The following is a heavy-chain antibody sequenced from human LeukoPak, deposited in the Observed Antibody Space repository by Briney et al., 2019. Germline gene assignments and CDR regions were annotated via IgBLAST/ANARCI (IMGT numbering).Heavy chain of an antibody. CDR1: GFSFDDYV. CDR3: AKATSGWYWTAFDY. CDR2: ISWNSGSI. Sequence: GGSLRLSCAASGFSFDDYVMHWVRQAPGKGLEWVSGISWNSGSIGYADSVKGRFTTSRDNAKNSLYLQMNSLRAEDTALYYCAKATSGWYWTAFDYWGQGTLVTVSS. D-gene: IGHD6-19*01. J-gene: IGHJ4*02. V-gene: IGHV3-9*01.